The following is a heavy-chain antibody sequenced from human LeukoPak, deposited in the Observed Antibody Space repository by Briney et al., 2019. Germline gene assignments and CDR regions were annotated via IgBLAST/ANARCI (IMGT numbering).Heavy chain of an antibody. CDR1: GGSFSGYY. CDR3: ATSMVRGVIVH. D-gene: IGHD3-10*01. Sequence: SETLSLTCAVYGGSFSGYYWSWIRQPPGKGLEWIGEINHSGSNNYNPSLKSRVTISVDTSKNQFSLKLSSVTAADTAVYYCATSMVRGVIVHWGQGTLVTVSS. CDR2: INHSGSN. V-gene: IGHV4-34*01. J-gene: IGHJ4*02.